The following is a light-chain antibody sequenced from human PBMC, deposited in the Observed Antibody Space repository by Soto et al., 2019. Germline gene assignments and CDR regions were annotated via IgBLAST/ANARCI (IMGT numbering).Light chain of an antibody. CDR2: GAS. Sequence: EIVLTQSPGTLSLSPGERATLSCRASQSVSSSYLAWYQQRPGQAPRLLIYGASTRATGIPDRFSGSGSGTDFTLTISRLEPEDFAVYYCHQYGSSPLTSGGGTKVDIK. CDR3: HQYGSSPLT. J-gene: IGKJ4*01. V-gene: IGKV3-20*01. CDR1: QSVSSSY.